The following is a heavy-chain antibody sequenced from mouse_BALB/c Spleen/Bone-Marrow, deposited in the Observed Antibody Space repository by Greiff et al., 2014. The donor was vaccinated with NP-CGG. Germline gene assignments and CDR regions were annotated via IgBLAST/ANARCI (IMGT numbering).Heavy chain of an antibody. CDR2: INPGSGGS. CDR3: AKEMTRYDMDY. V-gene: IGHV1-54*01. CDR1: GYAFTNYW. J-gene: IGHJ4*01. Sequence: QVQLKESGAELVRPGTSVKMSCKASGYAFTNYWIEWVKQRPGQGLEWIGVINPGSGGSNYNEKFKGKATLTADKSSSTAYMQLSSLTSYDSADYFCAKEMTRYDMDYWGQGTSVTVSS.